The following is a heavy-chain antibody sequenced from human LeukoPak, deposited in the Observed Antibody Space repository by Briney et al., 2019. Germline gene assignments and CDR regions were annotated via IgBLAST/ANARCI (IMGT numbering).Heavy chain of an antibody. J-gene: IGHJ4*02. V-gene: IGHV3-7*01. D-gene: IGHD2-8*01. CDR2: IREDGSEK. CDR3: ARGPTNGQAFDY. Sequence: PGGSLRLSCAASGFTFSSSWMTWVRQAPGKGLEWVASIREDGSEKTSVDSVKGRFTISRDNAKNSLYLQIDSLRAEDTAVYYCARGPTNGQAFDYWGQGTLVSVSS. CDR1: GFTFSSSW.